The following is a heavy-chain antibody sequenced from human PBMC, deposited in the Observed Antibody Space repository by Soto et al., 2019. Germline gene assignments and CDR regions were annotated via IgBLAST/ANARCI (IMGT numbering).Heavy chain of an antibody. CDR3: ARDGYYYDSSGYQRVYYSDY. J-gene: IGHJ4*02. CDR1: EGSSSSFY. V-gene: IGHV4-59*01. D-gene: IGHD3-22*01. CDR2: IFYSGST. Sequence: VAEGSSSSFYWSWIRKKPGKGLEWIGYIFYSGSTNYNPSLKSRVTISVDTSKNQFSLKLSSVTAADTAVYYCARDGYYYDSSGYQRVYYSDYWGQGTLVTVSS.